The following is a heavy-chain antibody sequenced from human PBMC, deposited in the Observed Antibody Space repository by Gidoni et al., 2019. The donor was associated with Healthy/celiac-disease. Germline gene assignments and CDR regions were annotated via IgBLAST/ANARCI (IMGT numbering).Heavy chain of an antibody. CDR2: ISYDGSKK. CDR3: ARDLWGIAARPDPFDY. D-gene: IGHD6-6*01. CDR1: GFTFSSYA. Sequence: QVQLVESGGGVVQPGRSLRLSCAASGFTFSSYAMHWVRQAPGKGLEWVAVISYDGSKKYYADSVKGRFTISRDNSKNTLYLQMNSLRAEDTAVYYCARDLWGIAARPDPFDYWGQGTLVTVSS. J-gene: IGHJ4*02. V-gene: IGHV3-30-3*01.